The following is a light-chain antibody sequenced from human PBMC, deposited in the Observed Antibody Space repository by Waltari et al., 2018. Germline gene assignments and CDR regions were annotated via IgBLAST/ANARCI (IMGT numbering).Light chain of an antibody. CDR2: EDT. Sequence: FILTQPHSVSESPGKTVTISCTRSSGNIATNYVQWYQQRPGGAPTPVISEDTQRPSEVPDRFSGSIDSSSNSAFLTISGLITEDEADYYCQSYDLNSRVVFGGRTKLTVL. CDR1: SGNIATNY. J-gene: IGLJ2*01. CDR3: QSYDLNSRVV. V-gene: IGLV6-57*03.